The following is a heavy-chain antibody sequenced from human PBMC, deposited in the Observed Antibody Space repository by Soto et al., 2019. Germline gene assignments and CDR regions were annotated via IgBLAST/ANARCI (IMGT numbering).Heavy chain of an antibody. CDR3: ASSKQLAHYYYYYMDV. CDR2: IYYSGST. D-gene: IGHD6-6*01. J-gene: IGHJ6*03. Sequence: QVQLQESGPGLVKPSQTLSLTCTVSGGSISSGGYYWSWIRQHPGTGLEWDGYIYYSGSTYYNPSLKSRVTISVDTSKNQCSLKLSAVTAADTAVYYCASSKQLAHYYYYYMDVWGKGTTVTVSS. V-gene: IGHV4-31*03. CDR1: GGSISSGGYY.